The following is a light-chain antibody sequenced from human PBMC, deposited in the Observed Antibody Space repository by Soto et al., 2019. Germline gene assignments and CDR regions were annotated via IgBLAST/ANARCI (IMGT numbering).Light chain of an antibody. CDR3: QQYGGSPLYT. V-gene: IGKV3-20*01. CDR2: GAS. J-gene: IGKJ2*01. Sequence: EIVLTHSPGTLSLSPGDRATLSCTASQSVSSSDLAWYQQKPGQAPRLRIYGASTRATGIPDRFSGSGSGTDFTLTISRLEPEDFAVYYCQQYGGSPLYTFGQGTKVDIK. CDR1: QSVSSSD.